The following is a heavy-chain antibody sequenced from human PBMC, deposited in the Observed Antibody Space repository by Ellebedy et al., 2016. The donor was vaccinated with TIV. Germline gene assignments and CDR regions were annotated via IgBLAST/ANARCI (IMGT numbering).Heavy chain of an antibody. CDR1: GGTFSSYA. J-gene: IGHJ6*02. Sequence: SVKVSCXASGGTFSSYAISWVRQAPGQGLEWMGGIIPIFGTANYAQKFQGRVTITADESTSTAYMELSSLRSEDTAVYYCARSMVRGVIITHGMDVWGQGTTFTVSS. D-gene: IGHD3-10*01. CDR2: IIPIFGTA. V-gene: IGHV1-69*13. CDR3: ARSMVRGVIITHGMDV.